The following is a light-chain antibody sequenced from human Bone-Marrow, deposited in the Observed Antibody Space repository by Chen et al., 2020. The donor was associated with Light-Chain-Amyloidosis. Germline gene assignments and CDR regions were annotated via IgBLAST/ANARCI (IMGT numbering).Light chain of an antibody. CDR3: QSADSSGTYEVI. J-gene: IGLJ2*01. V-gene: IGLV3-25*03. Sequence: SYELTQPPSVSVSPGQTARITCSGDDLPTKYAYWYQQKPGQAPVLVIHRDTERPSWISERFSCSISGTTATLTISGVQAEDEADYHCQSADSSGTYEVIFGGGTKLTVL. CDR2: RDT. CDR1: DLPTKY.